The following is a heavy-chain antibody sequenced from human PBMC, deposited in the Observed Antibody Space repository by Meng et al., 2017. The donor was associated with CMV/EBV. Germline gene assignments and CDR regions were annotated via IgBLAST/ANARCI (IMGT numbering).Heavy chain of an antibody. CDR2: ISSSSSYI. J-gene: IGHJ4*02. V-gene: IGHV3-21*01. CDR3: ARATYYDFWSGYYGY. Sequence: GGSLRLSCAASGFTFSSYSMNWVRQAPGKGPEWVSSISSSSSYIYYADSVKGRFTISRDNAKNSLYLQMNSLRAEDTAVYYCARATYYDFWSGYYGYWGQGTLVTVSS. D-gene: IGHD3-3*01. CDR1: GFTFSSYS.